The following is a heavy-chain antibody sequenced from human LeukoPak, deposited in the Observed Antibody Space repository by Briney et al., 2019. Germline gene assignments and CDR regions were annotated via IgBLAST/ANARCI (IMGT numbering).Heavy chain of an antibody. Sequence: GGSLRLSCAASGFTFSSYEMNWVRQAPGKGLEWVSYISSSGSTIYYADSVKGRFTISRDNAKNSLYLQMNSLRAEDTAVYYCARGSSYYYGSGVDYWGQGTLVTVSP. V-gene: IGHV3-48*03. CDR2: ISSSGSTI. CDR1: GFTFSSYE. CDR3: ARGSSYYYGSGVDY. J-gene: IGHJ4*02. D-gene: IGHD3-10*01.